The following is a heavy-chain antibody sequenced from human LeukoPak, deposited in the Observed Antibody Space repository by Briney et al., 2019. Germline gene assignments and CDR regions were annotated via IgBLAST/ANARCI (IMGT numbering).Heavy chain of an antibody. Sequence: PSETLSLTCAVYGGSFSGYYWSWIRQPPGKGLEWIGEINHSGSANYNPSLKSRVTISVDTSKNQFSLKLSSVTAADTAVYYCARSQYCSGGSCYRKSWFDPWGQGTLVTVSS. CDR2: INHSGSA. CDR3: ARSQYCSGGSCYRKSWFDP. V-gene: IGHV4-34*01. D-gene: IGHD2-15*01. CDR1: GGSFSGYY. J-gene: IGHJ5*02.